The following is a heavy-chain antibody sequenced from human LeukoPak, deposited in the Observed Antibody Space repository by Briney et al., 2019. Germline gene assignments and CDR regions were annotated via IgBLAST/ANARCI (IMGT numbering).Heavy chain of an antibody. D-gene: IGHD6-13*01. CDR2: ISGSGHST. J-gene: IGHJ4*02. CDR3: AKEGAVPGTDY. Sequence: GGSLRLSCAASGFTFDDYTMHWVRQAPGKGLEWVSAISGSGHSTYYADSVKGRFTISRDNSKNTLYLQMNSLRAEDTAVYFCAKEGAVPGTDYWGQGTLVTASS. CDR1: GFTFDDYT. V-gene: IGHV3-23*01.